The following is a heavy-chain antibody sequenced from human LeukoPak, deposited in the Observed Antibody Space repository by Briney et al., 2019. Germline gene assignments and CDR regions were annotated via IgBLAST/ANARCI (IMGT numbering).Heavy chain of an antibody. D-gene: IGHD3-3*01. CDR2: IYYSGST. CDR3: ARGGGDFWSGYYTDYYMDV. V-gene: IGHV4-59*01. Sequence: SETLSLTCTVSGGSISSYYWNWIRQPPGKGLEWIGYIYYSGSTNYNPSLKSRVTISVDTSKNQFSLKLSSVTAADTAVYYCARGGGDFWSGYYTDYYMDVWGKGTTVTVSS. J-gene: IGHJ6*03. CDR1: GGSISSYY.